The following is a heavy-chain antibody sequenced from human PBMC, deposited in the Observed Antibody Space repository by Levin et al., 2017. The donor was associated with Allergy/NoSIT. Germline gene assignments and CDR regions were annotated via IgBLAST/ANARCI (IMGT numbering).Heavy chain of an antibody. D-gene: IGHD3-16*01. CDR3: AKDMAMGPEYFQH. V-gene: IGHV3-9*01. Sequence: SLKISCAASGFTFDDYAMHWVRQAPGKGLEWVSGISWNSGSIGYADSVKGRFTISRDNAKNSLYLQMNSLRAEDTALYYCAKDMAMGPEYFQHWGQGTLVTVSS. CDR1: GFTFDDYA. J-gene: IGHJ1*01. CDR2: ISWNSGSI.